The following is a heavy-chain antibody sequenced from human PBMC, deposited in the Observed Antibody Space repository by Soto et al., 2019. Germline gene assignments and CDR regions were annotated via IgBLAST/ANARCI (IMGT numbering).Heavy chain of an antibody. CDR1: GFTFSSYA. V-gene: IGHV3-30-3*01. Sequence: QVQLVESGGGVVQPGRSLRLSCAASGFTFSSYAMHWVRQAPGKGLEWVAVISYDGSNKYYADSVKGRFTISRDNSKNTLYLQMTSLRAEYTAVYYCARDRLRYNCNDFPYSYYVMAVWGQGTTVTFSS. J-gene: IGHJ6*02. CDR3: ARDRLRYNCNDFPYSYYVMAV. D-gene: IGHD1-1*01. CDR2: ISYDGSNK.